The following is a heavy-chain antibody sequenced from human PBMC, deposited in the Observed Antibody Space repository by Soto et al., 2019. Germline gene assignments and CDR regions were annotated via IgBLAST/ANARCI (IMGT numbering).Heavy chain of an antibody. CDR1: GGSISGHF. CDR2: IFHTGGT. CDR3: SPSRLTFRGVV. J-gene: IGHJ4*01. D-gene: IGHD3-10*01. V-gene: IGHV4-59*11. Sequence: SETLSLTCTVSGGSISGHFLSWIRQPPGKGLEYIGWIFHTGGTNYNASLASRVAISVDTSKTQISLNLHSVTAADTAVSYSSPSRLTFRGVVWCPGIPVTVSS.